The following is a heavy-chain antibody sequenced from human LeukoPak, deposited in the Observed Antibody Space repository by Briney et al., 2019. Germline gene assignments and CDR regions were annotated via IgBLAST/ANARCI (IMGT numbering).Heavy chain of an antibody. V-gene: IGHV3-7*01. J-gene: IGHJ5*02. D-gene: IGHD6-13*01. CDR3: ARATRTSWYGNWFDP. Sequence: GGSLRLSCAASGFTFSDSWMSWVRQAPGKGLEWEDNIKQDGTEKYYVDSVRGRFTISRDNAKNSLYLQMNSLRAEDTAVYYCARATRTSWYGNWFDPWGQGTLVTVSS. CDR1: GFTFSDSW. CDR2: IKQDGTEK.